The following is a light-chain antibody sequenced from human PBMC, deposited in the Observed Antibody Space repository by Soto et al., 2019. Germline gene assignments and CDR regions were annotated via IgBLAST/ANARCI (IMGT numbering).Light chain of an antibody. V-gene: IGKV3-20*01. J-gene: IGKJ4*01. CDR2: GAS. CDR3: QQYGRARLT. CDR1: QSVTSY. Sequence: IVLTQSPGTLSLYPGERATLSCRASQSVTSYLAWYQQKPGQAPRLLIHGASFRATDVPDRFTAGGSGTDFTLTISRLEPEDYAVYYCQQYGRARLTFGGGTKV.